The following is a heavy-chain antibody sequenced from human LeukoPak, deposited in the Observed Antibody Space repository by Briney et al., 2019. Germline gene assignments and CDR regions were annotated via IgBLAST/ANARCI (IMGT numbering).Heavy chain of an antibody. Sequence: EASVKVSCKASGYTFTGYYMHWVRQAPGQGLEWMGWINPNSGGTNYAQKFQGRVTMTRDTSISTAYMELSRLRSDDTAVYYCARDRYYYYYYGMDVWGQGTTVTVSS. CDR1: GYTFTGYY. J-gene: IGHJ6*02. CDR3: ARDRYYYYYYGMDV. V-gene: IGHV1-2*02. CDR2: INPNSGGT.